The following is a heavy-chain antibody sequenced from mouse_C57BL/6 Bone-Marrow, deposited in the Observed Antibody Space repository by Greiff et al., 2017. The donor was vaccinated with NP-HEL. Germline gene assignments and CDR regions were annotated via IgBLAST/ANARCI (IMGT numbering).Heavy chain of an antibody. V-gene: IGHV1-9*01. J-gene: IGHJ2*01. CDR3: ARRYYEYFDY. D-gene: IGHD1-1*01. CDR1: GYTFTGYW. CDR2: ILPGSGST. Sequence: QVQLQQSGAELMKPGASVKLSCKATGYTFTGYWIEWVKQRPGHGLEWIGEILPGSGSTNYNVKFKGKATFTADTSSNTAYMQLSSLTTEDSAIYYCARRYYEYFDYWGQGTTLTVSS.